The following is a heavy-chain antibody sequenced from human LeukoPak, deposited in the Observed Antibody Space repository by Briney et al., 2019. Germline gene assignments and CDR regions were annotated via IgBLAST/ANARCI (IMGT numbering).Heavy chain of an antibody. CDR1: GFTLSNYD. CDR2: ISTGSRYI. Sequence: GGSLRLSCAASGFTLSNYDMNWVRQAPGKGLERVSSISTGSRYIYYTDSLRGRFTISRDDAKNTLYLQMNSLRAEDTAVYYCARADCSSSTCYLRRSWFDPWGQGTLVTVSS. V-gene: IGHV3-21*06. D-gene: IGHD2-2*01. CDR3: ARADCSSSTCYLRRSWFDP. J-gene: IGHJ5*02.